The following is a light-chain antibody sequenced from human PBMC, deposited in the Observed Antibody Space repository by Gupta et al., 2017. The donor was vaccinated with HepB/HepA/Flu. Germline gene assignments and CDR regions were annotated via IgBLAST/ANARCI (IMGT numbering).Light chain of an antibody. V-gene: IGKV1-5*03. CDR3: QQYNGFSTWT. CDR2: QAS. Sequence: DTQMTQSPSTLSASVGDRVTTTCRASLSISTWLTWYQQKPGEAPKLLIYQASTLVSGVPSRFSGSGSGTQFTLTISGLQPDDFATYYCQQYNGFSTWTFGQGTXVEIK. J-gene: IGKJ1*01. CDR1: LSISTW.